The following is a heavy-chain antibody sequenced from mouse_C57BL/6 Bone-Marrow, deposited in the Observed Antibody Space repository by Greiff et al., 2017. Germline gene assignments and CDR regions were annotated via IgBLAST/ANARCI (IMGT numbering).Heavy chain of an antibody. CDR1: GFTFTDYY. CDR3: ARNYYGSSLFAY. J-gene: IGHJ3*01. Sequence: EVKLVESGGGLVQPGGSLSLSCAASGFTFTDYYMSWVRQPPGKALEWLGFIRNKANGYTTEYIASVKGRFTISRDNSQSILYRQMNALRAEDSATYYCARNYYGSSLFAYWGQGTLVTVSA. V-gene: IGHV7-3*01. D-gene: IGHD1-1*01. CDR2: IRNKANGYTT.